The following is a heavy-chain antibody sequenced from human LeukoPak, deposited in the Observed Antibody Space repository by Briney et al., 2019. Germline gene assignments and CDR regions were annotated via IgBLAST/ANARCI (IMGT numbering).Heavy chain of an antibody. CDR2: ISDSGGST. CDR1: GISLSNYG. D-gene: IGHD3-10*01. V-gene: IGHV3-23*01. J-gene: IGHJ4*02. CDR3: AKRGIVIRAVIIVGFHKEAYYFDY. Sequence: GGSLRLSCAVSGISLSNYGMSWVRQAPGKGLEWVAGISDSGGSTNYADSVKGRFTISRDNPKNTLYLQMNSLRAEDTAVYFCAKRGIVIRAVIIVGFHKEAYYFDYWGQGALVTVSS.